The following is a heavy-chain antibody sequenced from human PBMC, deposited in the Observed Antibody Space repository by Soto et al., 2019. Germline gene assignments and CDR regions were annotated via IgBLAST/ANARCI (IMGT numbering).Heavy chain of an antibody. CDR1: GFTFSDYG. V-gene: IGHV3-30*19. D-gene: IGHD3-3*01. CDR2: ISDDGKNK. J-gene: IGHJ4*02. CDR3: ARAKRRRSGGNRHGMDN. Sequence: QVHLVESGGGVVQPGRSLRLSCTVSGFTFSDYGMHWVRRAPDKGLEWVAVISDDGKNKDVTDSVKGRFSISRDNFSNTPTRQMNNPRPKDTADYYCARAKRRRSGGNRHGMDNWGQGTLVTVS.